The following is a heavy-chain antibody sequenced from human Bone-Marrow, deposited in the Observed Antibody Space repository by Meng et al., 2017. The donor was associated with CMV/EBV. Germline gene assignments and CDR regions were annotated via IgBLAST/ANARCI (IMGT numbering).Heavy chain of an antibody. J-gene: IGHJ5*02. Sequence: FIGCFWVRVRPPPGKGLEWIGEINHSGSTNYTPSLKSRVTISVDTSKNQFSLKLSSVTAADTAVYYCARVPPRRATVLYNWFDPWGQGTLVTVSS. CDR3: ARVPPRRATVLYNWFDP. CDR2: INHSGST. CDR1: FIGCF. V-gene: IGHV4-34*01. D-gene: IGHD4-11*01.